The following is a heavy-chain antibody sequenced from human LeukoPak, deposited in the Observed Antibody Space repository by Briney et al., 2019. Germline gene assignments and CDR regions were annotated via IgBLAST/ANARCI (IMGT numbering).Heavy chain of an antibody. V-gene: IGHV4-34*01. CDR2: INHSGAT. Sequence: PSETLSLTCSFTGASVSSYYWDWLRQPPGKGLEWIGEINHSGATNYNPSLKSRVTISVDTSKNQFSLKLSSVTAADTAVYYCARTAPDTTMVFYYYYMDVWGKGTTVIVSS. CDR1: GASVSSYY. J-gene: IGHJ6*03. D-gene: IGHD5-18*01. CDR3: ARTAPDTTMVFYYYYMDV.